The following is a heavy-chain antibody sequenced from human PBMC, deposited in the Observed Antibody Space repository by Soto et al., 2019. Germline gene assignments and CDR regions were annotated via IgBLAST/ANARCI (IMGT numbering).Heavy chain of an antibody. Sequence: QVQLVQSVAEVKKPGSSVKVSCKASGGTFSSYAISWVRQAPGQGLEWMGGIIPIFGTANYAQKFQGRVTITADKSTSTAYMELSSLRSEDTAVYYCARGKDIAAAGTLFNWFDPWGQGTLVTVSS. V-gene: IGHV1-69*06. D-gene: IGHD6-13*01. CDR1: GGTFSSYA. CDR3: ARGKDIAAAGTLFNWFDP. CDR2: IIPIFGTA. J-gene: IGHJ5*02.